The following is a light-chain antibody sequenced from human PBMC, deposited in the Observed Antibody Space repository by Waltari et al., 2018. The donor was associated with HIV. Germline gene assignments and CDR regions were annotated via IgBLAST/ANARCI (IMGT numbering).Light chain of an antibody. Sequence: QSALTQPASMSGSPGASITISCTGPTRDLGPSRSVSWYPQHTGTPPKLIIYDVSYRPSGVDSRFSGSKSGNTAYLTISDLRPDDEAVYYCSSYTTTFIFGDGTTVSVL. CDR3: SSYTTTFI. V-gene: IGLV2-14*03. J-gene: IGLJ2*01. CDR1: TRDLGPSRS. CDR2: DVS.